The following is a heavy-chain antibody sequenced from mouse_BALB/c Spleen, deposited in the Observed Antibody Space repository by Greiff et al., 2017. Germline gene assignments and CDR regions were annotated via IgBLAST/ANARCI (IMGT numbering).Heavy chain of an antibody. V-gene: IGHV6-6*02. Sequence: EVQGVESGGGLVQPGGSMKLSCVASGFTFSNYWMNWVRQSPEKGLEWVAEIRLKSNNYATHYAESVKGRFTISRDDSKSSVYLQMNNLRAEDTGIYYCTRGYGSSPWFAYWGQGTLVTVSA. CDR3: TRGYGSSPWFAY. CDR1: GFTFSNYW. D-gene: IGHD1-1*01. J-gene: IGHJ3*01. CDR2: IRLKSNNYAT.